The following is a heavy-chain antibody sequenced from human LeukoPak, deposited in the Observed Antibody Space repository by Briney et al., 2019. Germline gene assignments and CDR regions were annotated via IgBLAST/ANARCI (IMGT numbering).Heavy chain of an antibody. V-gene: IGHV3-21*01. CDR3: ARDIGIVGATIDY. CDR1: GFTFSSYS. CDR2: ISSSSSYI. D-gene: IGHD1-26*01. Sequence: GGSLRHSCAASGFTFSSYSMNWVRQAPGKGLEWVSSISSSSSYIYYADSVKGRFTISRDNAKNSLYLQMNSLRAEDTAVYYCARDIGIVGATIDYWGQGTLVTVSS. J-gene: IGHJ4*02.